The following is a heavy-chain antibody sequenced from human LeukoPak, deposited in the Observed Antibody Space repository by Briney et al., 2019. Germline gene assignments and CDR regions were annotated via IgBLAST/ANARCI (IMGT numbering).Heavy chain of an antibody. CDR2: ISGSGSVT. D-gene: IGHD3-3*01. J-gene: IGHJ4*02. CDR1: GFTFSNYA. Sequence: GGSLRLSCAASGFTFSNYAMAWVRQAPGKRLEWVSAISGSGSVTNYADSVKGRFTISRDNSRNTLSLQMNSLRAEDSAVYYCAKRWKYDFWSGASYFDYWGQGVLVTVSS. CDR3: AKRWKYDFWSGASYFDY. V-gene: IGHV3-23*01.